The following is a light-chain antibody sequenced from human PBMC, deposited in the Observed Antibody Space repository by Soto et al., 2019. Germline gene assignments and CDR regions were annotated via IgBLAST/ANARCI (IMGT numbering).Light chain of an antibody. CDR2: DAS. V-gene: IGKV3-11*01. J-gene: IGKJ5*01. CDR3: QQRSNWPPIT. CDR1: QSVSSY. Sequence: EIVLTQSPATLSLSPGERATLSCRASQSVSSYLAWYQQKPGQAPRLLIYDASNRATGIPVRFSGSGSGTDFTLTISSLEPEDFVVYYCQQRSNWPPITFGHGTRLEIK.